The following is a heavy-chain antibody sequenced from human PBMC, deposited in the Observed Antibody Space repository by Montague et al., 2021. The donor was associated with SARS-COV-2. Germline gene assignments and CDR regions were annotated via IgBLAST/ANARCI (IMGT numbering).Heavy chain of an antibody. Sequence: SETLSLTCTVSGGSIISSDHYWAWIRQPPGGALEWIGNIFYSGTTYYNLSLQSRVTISIDTSKNQFSLKVTSVVAADTAVYYCVRDGDYAPPSGMDGWGHGTTVIVSS. V-gene: IGHV4-39*07. CDR3: VRDGDYAPPSGMDG. CDR1: GGSIISSDHY. CDR2: IFYSGTT. J-gene: IGHJ6*02. D-gene: IGHD4-17*01.